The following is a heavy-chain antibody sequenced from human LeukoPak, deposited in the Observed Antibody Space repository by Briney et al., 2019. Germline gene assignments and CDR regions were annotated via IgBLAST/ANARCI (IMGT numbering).Heavy chain of an antibody. CDR2: INWNGGST. J-gene: IGHJ4*02. V-gene: IGHV3-20*04. D-gene: IGHD2-8*01. CDR3: ASAFLCTNGVCVDY. Sequence: GGSLRLSCAASGFTFDDYGMCWGRQPPRQGLGWVSGINWNGGSTAYANPAKGRFTISRDNAKNSLYLQMKSLRAEDTALYCCASAFLCTNGVCVDYWGQGTLVTVSS. CDR1: GFTFDDYG.